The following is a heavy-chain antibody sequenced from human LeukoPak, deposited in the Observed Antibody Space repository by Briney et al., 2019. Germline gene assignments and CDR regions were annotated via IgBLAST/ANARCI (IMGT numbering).Heavy chain of an antibody. CDR3: ARSVVSATPFFDS. Sequence: ASVKVSCKASGYTFTNYYIHWVRQAPGQGLEWMGWIDPNGGGTNYAQKFQGRVTMTRDTSIDTAYMDLSSLISDDTAVYYCARSVVSATPFFDSWGQGTLVTVSS. V-gene: IGHV1-2*02. J-gene: IGHJ4*02. CDR2: IDPNGGGT. CDR1: GYTFTNYY. D-gene: IGHD2-15*01.